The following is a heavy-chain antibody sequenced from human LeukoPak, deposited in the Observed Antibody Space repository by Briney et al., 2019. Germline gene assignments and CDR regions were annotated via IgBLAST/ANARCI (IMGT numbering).Heavy chain of an antibody. J-gene: IGHJ4*02. CDR2: IKQDGSEK. Sequence: GGSLRLSCAASGFTFSSYWMHWVRQAPGKGLEWVANIKQDGSEKYYVDSVKGRFTISRDNAKNSLYLQMNSLRAEDTAVYYCARDLSGVAGYTYGRGIDYWGQGTLVTVSS. D-gene: IGHD5-18*01. V-gene: IGHV3-7*01. CDR1: GFTFSSYW. CDR3: ARDLSGVAGYTYGRGIDY.